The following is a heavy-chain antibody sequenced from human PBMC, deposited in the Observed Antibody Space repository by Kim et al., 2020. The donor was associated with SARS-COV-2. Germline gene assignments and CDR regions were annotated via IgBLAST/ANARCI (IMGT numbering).Heavy chain of an antibody. Sequence: GGSLRLSCAASGFTFSSYGMHWVRQAPGKGLEWVAVISYDGSNKYYADSVKGRFTISRDNSKNTLYLQMNSLRAEDTAVYYCAKDPPGSAATPFDYWGQG. D-gene: IGHD2-15*01. CDR1: GFTFSSYG. J-gene: IGHJ4*02. V-gene: IGHV3-30*18. CDR3: AKDPPGSAATPFDY. CDR2: ISYDGSNK.